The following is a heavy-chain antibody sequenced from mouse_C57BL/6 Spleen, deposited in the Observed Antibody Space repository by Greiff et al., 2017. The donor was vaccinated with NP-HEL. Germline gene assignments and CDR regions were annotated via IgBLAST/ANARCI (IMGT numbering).Heavy chain of an antibody. CDR3: TRQLRLPGYYDAMDY. J-gene: IGHJ4*01. CDR2: IRNKANGYTT. D-gene: IGHD3-2*02. Sequence: EVMLVESGGGLVQPGGSLSLSCAASGFTFTDYYMSWVRQPPGKALEWLGFIRNKANGYTTEYSASVKGRFTISRYNSQSILYLQMNALRAEDSATYYCTRQLRLPGYYDAMDYWGKGTSVTVSS. V-gene: IGHV7-3*01. CDR1: GFTFTDYY.